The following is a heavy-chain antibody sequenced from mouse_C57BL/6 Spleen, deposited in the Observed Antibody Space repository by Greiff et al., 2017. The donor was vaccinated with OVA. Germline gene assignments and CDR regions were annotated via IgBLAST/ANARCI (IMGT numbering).Heavy chain of an antibody. CDR3: APCYYGGAMDY. CDR2: IDPSDSYS. CDR1: GYTFTSYW. Sequence: VQLQQPGAELVKPGASVTLSCKASGYTFTSYWMQWVKQRPGQGLEWMGEIDPSDSYSNYNQNFKGKATLTVDTSSSPAYMQLSSLTSEDSAVYYCAPCYYGGAMDYWGQGTSVTVSS. D-gene: IGHD1-1*01. J-gene: IGHJ4*01. V-gene: IGHV1-50*01.